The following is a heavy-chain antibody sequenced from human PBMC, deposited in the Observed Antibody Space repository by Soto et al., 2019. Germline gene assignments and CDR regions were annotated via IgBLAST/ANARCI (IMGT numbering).Heavy chain of an antibody. Sequence: SETLSLTCTVSGGSISSGDYYWSWIRQPPGKGLEWIGYIYYTGSTYYNPSLKSRLTISVDTSKNQFSLKLTSVTAADTAVYFCARYQKGLFDYRGQGTLVTVSS. J-gene: IGHJ4*02. D-gene: IGHD2-2*01. V-gene: IGHV4-30-4*01. CDR3: ARYQKGLFDY. CDR1: GGSISSGDYY. CDR2: IYYTGST.